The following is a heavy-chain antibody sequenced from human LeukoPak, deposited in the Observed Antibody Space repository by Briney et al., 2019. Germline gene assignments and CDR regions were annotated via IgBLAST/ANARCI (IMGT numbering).Heavy chain of an antibody. CDR1: GYTFTSYY. J-gene: IGHJ4*02. D-gene: IGHD1-1*01. CDR2: INPSGGST. CDR3: WYRGSYYFDY. V-gene: IGHV1-46*01. Sequence: ASVKVSCKASGYTFTSYYMHWVRQAPGQGLEWMGIINPSGGSTSYAQKFQGRVTMTRDTSTSTVYMELSSLRYEDTAVYYCWYRGSYYFDYWGQGTLVTVSS.